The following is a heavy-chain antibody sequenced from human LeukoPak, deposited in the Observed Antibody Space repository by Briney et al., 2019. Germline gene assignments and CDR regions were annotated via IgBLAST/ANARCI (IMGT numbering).Heavy chain of an antibody. Sequence: PSETLSLTCTVSGGSISAYYWSWIRQPPGKGLEWIGYISYSGSTKYNPSLKSRVIISVDTSKNQFSLKLSSVTAADTAVYYCARYGMATIQFFDYWGQGTLFTVS. V-gene: IGHV4-59*01. CDR3: ARYGMATIQFFDY. CDR1: GGSISAYY. CDR2: ISYSGST. D-gene: IGHD5-24*01. J-gene: IGHJ4*02.